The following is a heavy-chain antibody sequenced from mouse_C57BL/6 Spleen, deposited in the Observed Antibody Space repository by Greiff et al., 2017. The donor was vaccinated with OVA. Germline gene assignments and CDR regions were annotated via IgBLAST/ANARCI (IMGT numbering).Heavy chain of an antibody. CDR2: ISSGGSYT. CDR1: GFTFSSYG. D-gene: IGHD1-1*01. V-gene: IGHV5-6*01. J-gene: IGHJ2*01. Sequence: EVMLVESGGDLVKPGGSLKLSCAASGFTFSSYGMSWVRQTPDKRLEWVATISSGGSYTYYPDSVKGRFTISRDNAKNTLYLQISSLKSEDTAMYYCARITTVRGDYFDYWGQGTTLTVSS. CDR3: ARITTVRGDYFDY.